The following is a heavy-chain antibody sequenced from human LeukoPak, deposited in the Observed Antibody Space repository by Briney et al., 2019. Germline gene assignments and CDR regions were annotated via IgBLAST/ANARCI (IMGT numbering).Heavy chain of an antibody. V-gene: IGHV4-59*08. CDR3: ASFRGYGYGLNWFDP. D-gene: IGHD5-18*01. CDR1: GGSISSYY. Sequence: SETLSLTCTVSGGSISSYYWSWIRQPPGKGLEWIGYIYYSGSTNYNPSLKSRVTISVDTSKNQFSLKLSSVTAADTAVYYCASFRGYGYGLNWFDPWGQGTLVTVSS. CDR2: IYYSGST. J-gene: IGHJ5*02.